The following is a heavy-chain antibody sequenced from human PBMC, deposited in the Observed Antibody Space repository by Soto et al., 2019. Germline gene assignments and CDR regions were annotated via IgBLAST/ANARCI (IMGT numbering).Heavy chain of an antibody. Sequence: GGSLRLSCTASEFTFSTYPMHWVRQAPGKGLEWVAVISHDEGNKFYGDSMKGRFTISRDNSKSTLYLQMNSLRSDDTAVYYCARGASDFWGGYPEIHFFDSWGQGTLVTVSS. CDR2: ISHDEGNK. J-gene: IGHJ4*02. V-gene: IGHV3-30-3*01. D-gene: IGHD3-3*01. CDR3: ARGASDFWGGYPEIHFFDS. CDR1: EFTFSTYP.